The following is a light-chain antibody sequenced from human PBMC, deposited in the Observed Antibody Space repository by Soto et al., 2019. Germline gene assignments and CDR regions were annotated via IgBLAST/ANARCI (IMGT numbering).Light chain of an antibody. CDR2: GAS. Sequence: EIVLTQSPGTLSLSPGERATLSCRASQSVSSSYLAWYQQKPGQAPRLLIYGASSRATGIPARFSGSGSGTDFTLTISSLEAEEFAVYYCQQRSDWPPTVGNGNKVDIK. J-gene: IGKJ1*01. CDR1: QSVSSSY. V-gene: IGKV3D-20*02. CDR3: QQRSDWPPT.